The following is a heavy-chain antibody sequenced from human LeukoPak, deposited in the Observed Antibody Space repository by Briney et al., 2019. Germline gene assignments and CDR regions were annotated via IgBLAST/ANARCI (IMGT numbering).Heavy chain of an antibody. CDR1: GGSISSYY. CDR2: IYYSGST. J-gene: IGHJ6*02. V-gene: IGHV4-59*12. CDR3: ARGRGMDV. Sequence: SETLSLTCTVSGGSISSYYWSWIRQPPGKGLEWIGYIYYSGSTNYNPSLKSRVTISVDTSKNQFSLKLSSVTAADTAVYYCARGRGMDVWGQGTTVTVSS.